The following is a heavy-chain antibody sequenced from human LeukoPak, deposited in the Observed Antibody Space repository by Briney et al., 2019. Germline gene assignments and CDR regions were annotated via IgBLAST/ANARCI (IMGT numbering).Heavy chain of an antibody. CDR2: IIPILGIA. J-gene: IGHJ4*02. Sequence: GASVKVSCKVSGYTLTELSMHWVRQAPGQGLEWMGRIIPILGIANYAQKFQGRVTITADKSTSTAYMELSSLRSEDTAVYYCARVGRSSGYAYWGQGTLVTASS. V-gene: IGHV1-69*04. CDR1: GYTLTELS. CDR3: ARVGRSSGYAY. D-gene: IGHD3-22*01.